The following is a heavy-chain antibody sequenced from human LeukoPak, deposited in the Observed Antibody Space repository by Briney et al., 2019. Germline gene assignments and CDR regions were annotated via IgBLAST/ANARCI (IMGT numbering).Heavy chain of an antibody. D-gene: IGHD6-19*01. V-gene: IGHV3-23*01. CDR1: GFTFSSYV. J-gene: IGHJ4*02. Sequence: PGGSLRLSCAVSGFTFSSYVMCWLRQAPGKGLEWVSTITGSGGSAYYTDSVKGRFTVSRDNSKNTLYLQMNSLRAEDTAMYYCAKRPFSTDWHYYFDHWGQGALVTVSS. CDR3: AKRPFSTDWHYYFDH. CDR2: ITGSGGSA.